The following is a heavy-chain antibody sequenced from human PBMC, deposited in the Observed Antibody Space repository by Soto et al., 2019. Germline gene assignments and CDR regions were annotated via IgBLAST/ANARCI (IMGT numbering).Heavy chain of an antibody. CDR2: IKSKTDGGTA. CDR1: GFTFSNAW. CDR3: ATGRFSSSLYFDY. Sequence: EVQLVESGGCLVKPGGSLRLSCAASGFTFSNAWMTWVRQAPGKGLEWVGRIKSKTDGGTADYAAPVKGRFTISRDDSKNTLYLQMNSLKTEDTAMYYCATGRFSSSLYFDYWGQGTLVTVSS. V-gene: IGHV3-15*01. J-gene: IGHJ4*02. D-gene: IGHD6-6*01.